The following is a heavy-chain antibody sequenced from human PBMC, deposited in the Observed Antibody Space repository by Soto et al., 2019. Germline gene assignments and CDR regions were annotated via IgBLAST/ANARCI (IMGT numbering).Heavy chain of an antibody. V-gene: IGHV3-23*01. CDR2: ISGSGGST. CDR3: AKFYDSNPYYYYYYGMDV. Sequence: GGSLRLSCAASGFTFSSYAMSWVRQAPGKGLEWVSAISGSGGSTYYADSVKGRFTISRDNSKNTLYLQMNSLRAEDTAVYYCAKFYDSNPYYYYYYGMDVWGQGTTVTVSS. J-gene: IGHJ6*02. CDR1: GFTFSSYA. D-gene: IGHD3-3*01.